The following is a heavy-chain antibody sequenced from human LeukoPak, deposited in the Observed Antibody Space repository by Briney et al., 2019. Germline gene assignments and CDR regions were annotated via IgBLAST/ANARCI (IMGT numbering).Heavy chain of an antibody. CDR1: GISVSSTF. J-gene: IGHJ4*02. V-gene: IGHV3-66*01. CDR3: ARDAYYGSGSYYGY. CDR2: IYSGGST. D-gene: IGHD3-10*01. Sequence: PGGSLRLSCAASGISVSSTFLNWVRQAPGKGLEWVSVIYSGGSTYYADSVKGRFTISRDNSKNTLYLQMNSLRAEDTAVYYCARDAYYGSGSYYGYWGQGTLVTVSS.